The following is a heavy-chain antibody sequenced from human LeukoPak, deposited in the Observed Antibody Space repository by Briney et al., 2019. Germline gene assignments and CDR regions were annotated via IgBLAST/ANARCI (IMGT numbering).Heavy chain of an antibody. CDR1: GGSISSSSYY. Sequence: SEILSLTCTVSGGSISSSSYYWGWIRQSPGKGLEWIGSMYYRGSTYYNPSLKSRVTLSVDTPKNQFSLKLSSVTAADTAVYYCARHGRDGYNYGPVVYYWGQGTLVTVSS. J-gene: IGHJ4*02. V-gene: IGHV4-39*01. D-gene: IGHD5-24*01. CDR3: ARHGRDGYNYGPVVYY. CDR2: MYYRGST.